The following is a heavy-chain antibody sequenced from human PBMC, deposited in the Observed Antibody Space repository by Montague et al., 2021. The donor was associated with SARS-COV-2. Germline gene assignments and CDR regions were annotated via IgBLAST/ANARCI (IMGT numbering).Heavy chain of an antibody. Sequence: CAISGDSVSRNSAAWNWIRQSPSRDLEWLGRTYYRSKRYNGYAVSVKSRITINPDTSKNQISLQLNSVTPEDTAVYYCARTSASSDYWGQGTLVTVSS. CDR1: GDSVSRNSAA. CDR3: ARTSASSDY. J-gene: IGHJ4*02. CDR2: TYYRSKRYN. D-gene: IGHD1-26*01. V-gene: IGHV6-1*01.